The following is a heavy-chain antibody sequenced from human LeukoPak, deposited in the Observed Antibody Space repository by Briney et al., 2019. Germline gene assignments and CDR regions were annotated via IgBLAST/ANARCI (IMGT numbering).Heavy chain of an antibody. CDR2: IYYSGST. Sequence: SETLSLTCTVSGGSISSYYWSWIRQPPGKGLEWTGYIYYSGSTNYNPSLKSRVTISVDTSKNQFSLKLSSVTAADTAVYYCARLNIGRQWLVDAFDIWGQGTMVTVSS. V-gene: IGHV4-59*08. CDR1: GGSISSYY. CDR3: ARLNIGRQWLVDAFDI. D-gene: IGHD6-19*01. J-gene: IGHJ3*02.